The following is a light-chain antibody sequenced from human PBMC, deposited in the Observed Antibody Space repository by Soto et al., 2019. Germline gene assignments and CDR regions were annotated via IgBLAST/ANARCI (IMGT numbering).Light chain of an antibody. CDR2: EAS. V-gene: IGKV1-16*01. J-gene: IGKJ2*01. CDR3: QQYNSYSPYT. CDR1: QGIGKY. Sequence: DFQMTQSPSSLSASVGDIVTITCRASQGIGKYLAWYQQKPGKAPKVLIYEASSLSSGVSSRFGGSGSGTEFTLTISSVHPDDFATYYCQQYNSYSPYTFGQGTKLDIK.